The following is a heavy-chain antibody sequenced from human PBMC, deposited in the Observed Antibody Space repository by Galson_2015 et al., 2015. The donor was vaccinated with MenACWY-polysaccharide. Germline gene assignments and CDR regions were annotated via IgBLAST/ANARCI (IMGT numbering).Heavy chain of an antibody. CDR2: INPNSGAT. D-gene: IGHD6-19*01. Sequence: SVKVSCKASGYTFTTHYFHWMRQAPGQGLEWMGSINPNSGATTYAQRFQGRVMMTRDTSISTVYMELSSLKSDDTAVYYCASTKAGTHYFEYW. CDR3: ASTKAGTHYFEY. V-gene: IGHV1-2*02. J-gene: IGHJ4*01. CDR1: GYTFTTHY.